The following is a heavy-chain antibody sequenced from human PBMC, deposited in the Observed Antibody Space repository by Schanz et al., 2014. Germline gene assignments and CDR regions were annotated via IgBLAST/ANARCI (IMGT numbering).Heavy chain of an antibody. J-gene: IGHJ4*02. Sequence: EVQLVESGGGLVQPGGSLRLSCAASGFTFSAYWMTWVRQAPGKGLDWVGIIKPDGSEKFYVDSVKGRFTISRDNAKNLMYLHLNSLRAEDTAVYYWAREVGGSFGQHYWGQGALVTVSS. CDR3: AREVGGSFGQHY. CDR1: GFTFSAYW. D-gene: IGHD1-26*01. V-gene: IGHV3-7*01. CDR2: IKPDGSEK.